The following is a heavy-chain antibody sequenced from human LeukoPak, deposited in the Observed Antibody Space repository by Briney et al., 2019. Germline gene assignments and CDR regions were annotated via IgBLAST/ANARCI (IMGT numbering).Heavy chain of an antibody. J-gene: IGHJ4*02. D-gene: IGHD2-8*01. Sequence: GGSLRLSCAASGFTFSSYAVSWVRQAPGKGLEWVPSINGNGGSTYSADSVKGRFTISRDNSKKTLYLQMNSLRAEDTALYYCAKDRSCTNDICRGDFDYWGQGTLVTVSS. CDR2: INGNGGST. CDR3: AKDRSCTNDICRGDFDY. CDR1: GFTFSSYA. V-gene: IGHV3-23*01.